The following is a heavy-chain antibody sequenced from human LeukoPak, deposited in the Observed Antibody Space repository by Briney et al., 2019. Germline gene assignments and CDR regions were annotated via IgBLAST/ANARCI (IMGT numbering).Heavy chain of an antibody. Sequence: MTSETLSLTCAVYGGSFSGYYWSWIRQPPGKGLEWIGEINRGGSTNYNPSLKSRLTISVDTSKNQFSLKLSSVTAADTAVYYCAREGVYYDILAAYYGPYYFDFWGQGTLVTVYS. CDR1: GGSFSGYY. V-gene: IGHV4-34*01. CDR3: AREGVYYDILAAYYGPYYFDF. D-gene: IGHD3-9*01. CDR2: INRGGST. J-gene: IGHJ4*02.